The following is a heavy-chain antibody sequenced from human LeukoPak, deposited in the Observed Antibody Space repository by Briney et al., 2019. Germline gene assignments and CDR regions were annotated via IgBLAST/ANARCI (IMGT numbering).Heavy chain of an antibody. CDR3: ASSHTTYYYDSSGYTFDY. CDR2: IYYSGST. Sequence: SETLSLTCAVSGGSISSGGYSWSWIRQPPGKGLEWIGYIYYSGSTYYNPSLKSRVTISVDTSKNQFSLKLSSVTAADTAVYYCASSHTTYYYDSSGYTFDYWGQGTLVTVSS. V-gene: IGHV4-30-2*05. CDR1: GGSISSGGYS. D-gene: IGHD3-22*01. J-gene: IGHJ4*02.